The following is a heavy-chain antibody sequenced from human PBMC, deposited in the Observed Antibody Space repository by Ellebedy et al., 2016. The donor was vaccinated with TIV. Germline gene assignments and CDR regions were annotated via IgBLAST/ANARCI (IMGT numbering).Heavy chain of an antibody. CDR2: IDPSDSYT. J-gene: IGHJ4*02. CDR1: GYSFTSYW. CDR3: AVRTTLIEESDY. D-gene: IGHD4-17*01. Sequence: GESLKISXKGSGYSFTSYWISWVRQMPGKGLEWMGRIDPSDSYTNYSPSFQGHVTISADKSISTAYLQWSSLKASDTAMYYCAVRTTLIEESDYWGQGTLVTVSS. V-gene: IGHV5-10-1*01.